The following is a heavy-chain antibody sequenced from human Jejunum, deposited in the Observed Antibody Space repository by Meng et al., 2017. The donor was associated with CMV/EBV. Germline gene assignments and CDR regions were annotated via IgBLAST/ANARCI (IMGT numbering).Heavy chain of an antibody. CDR3: ARGAGRYFSTGSHPFDL. CDR2: INPNSGST. Sequence: TFTNYYIDWLRRAAGQEPEWMGWINPNSGSTRYAQTFQGRVSMTRDTSITTDYMELSRLTSDDTAIYYCARGAGRYFSTGSHPFDLWGQGTLVTVSS. CDR1: TFTNYY. D-gene: IGHD3-9*01. J-gene: IGHJ4*02. V-gene: IGHV1-2*02.